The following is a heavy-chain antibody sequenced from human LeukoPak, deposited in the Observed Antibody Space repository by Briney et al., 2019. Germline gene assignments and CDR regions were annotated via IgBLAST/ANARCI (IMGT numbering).Heavy chain of an antibody. CDR2: ISTSGST. Sequence: SETLSLTCTVSGGSISSYYWSWIRQPAGKGLESIGHISTSGSTNYNPSLKSRVTMSEDTSKNQFSLKLSSVTAADTAVYYCARAFGYGDYYYFDYWGQGTLVTVSS. V-gene: IGHV4-4*07. CDR1: GGSISSYY. J-gene: IGHJ4*02. CDR3: ARAFGYGDYYYFDY. D-gene: IGHD4-17*01.